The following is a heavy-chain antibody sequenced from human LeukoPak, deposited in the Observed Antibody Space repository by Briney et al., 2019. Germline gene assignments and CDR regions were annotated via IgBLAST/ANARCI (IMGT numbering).Heavy chain of an antibody. D-gene: IGHD6-13*01. CDR1: GFSFSSFE. CDR3: ARDSIPGYSSSWHGIDY. CDR2: ISSSSSYI. V-gene: IGHV3-21*01. Sequence: GGSLRLSCAASGFSFSSFEMNWVRQAPGKGPEWVSSISSSSSYIYYADSVKGRFTISRDNAKNSLYLQMNSLRAEDTAVYYCARDSIPGYSSSWHGIDYWGQGTLVTVSS. J-gene: IGHJ4*02.